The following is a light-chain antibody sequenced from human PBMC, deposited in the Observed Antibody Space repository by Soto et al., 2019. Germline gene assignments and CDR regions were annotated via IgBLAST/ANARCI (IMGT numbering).Light chain of an antibody. CDR3: QRYNCHSLT. V-gene: IGKV1-5*03. CDR2: KAS. J-gene: IGKJ4*01. Sequence: DIQMTQSPSTLSASVGDRVTITCRASQSISNWLAWYQQKAGKAPKLLIYKASNLESGVPSRFSGSGSGTEFTLTISSLQPDDFAAYYCQRYNCHSLTFGGGTKVEI. CDR1: QSISNW.